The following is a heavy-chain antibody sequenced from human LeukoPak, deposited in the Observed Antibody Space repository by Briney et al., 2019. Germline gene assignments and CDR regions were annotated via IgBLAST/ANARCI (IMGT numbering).Heavy chain of an antibody. CDR2: IYYSGST. D-gene: IGHD6-13*01. CDR1: GGSISSYY. Sequence: PSETLSLTCTVSGGSISSYYWSWIRQPPGKGLEWIGYIYYSGSTNYNPSLKSRVTISVDTSKNQFSLKLSSVTAADTAVYYCARGIAAANVDYWGQGTLVTVSS. V-gene: IGHV4-59*08. CDR3: ARGIAAANVDY. J-gene: IGHJ4*02.